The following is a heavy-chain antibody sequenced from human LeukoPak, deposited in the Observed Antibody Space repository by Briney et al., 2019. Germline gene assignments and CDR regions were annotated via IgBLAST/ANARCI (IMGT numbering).Heavy chain of an antibody. CDR1: GFTFSSYA. CDR3: ARGRRTTNPNYYYYYMDV. J-gene: IGHJ6*03. V-gene: IGHV3-30*04. D-gene: IGHD1-1*01. CDR2: ISYDGSNK. Sequence: GGSLRLSCAASGFTFSSYAMHWVRQAPGKGLEWVAVISYDGSNKYYADSVKGRFTISRDNSKNTLYLQMNSLRAEDTAVYYCARGRRTTNPNYYYYYMDVWGKGTTVTVSS.